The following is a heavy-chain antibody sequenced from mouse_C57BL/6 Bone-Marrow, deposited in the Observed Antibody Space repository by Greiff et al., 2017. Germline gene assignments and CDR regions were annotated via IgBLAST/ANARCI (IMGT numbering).Heavy chain of an antibody. CDR3: ARSELRTLRNAMDY. V-gene: IGHV1-55*01. CDR2: IYPGSGST. CDR1: GYTFTSYW. J-gene: IGHJ4*01. D-gene: IGHD1-1*01. Sequence: QVQLQQPGAELVKPGASVKMSCKASGYTFTSYWITWVKQRPGQGLEWIGDIYPGSGSTNYNEKFKSKATLTVDTSSSTAYMQLSSLTSEDSAVYYCARSELRTLRNAMDYWGQGTSVTVSS.